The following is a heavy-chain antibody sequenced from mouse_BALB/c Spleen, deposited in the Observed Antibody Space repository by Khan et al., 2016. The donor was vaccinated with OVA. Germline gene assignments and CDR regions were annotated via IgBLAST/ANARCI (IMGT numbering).Heavy chain of an antibody. CDR2: ISGDSSTI. CDR1: GFTFSSFG. Sequence: EVELVESGGGLVQPGGSRKLSCVASGFTFSSFGMHWVRQAPEKGLEWVAYISGDSSTIYYTDTLKGRFTISRDNPKNTLFLQMTSLRSEDMAMYYCARSYFYGYYFDQWGQGTTLTVSS. V-gene: IGHV5-17*02. D-gene: IGHD1-1*01. J-gene: IGHJ2*01. CDR3: ARSYFYGYYFDQ.